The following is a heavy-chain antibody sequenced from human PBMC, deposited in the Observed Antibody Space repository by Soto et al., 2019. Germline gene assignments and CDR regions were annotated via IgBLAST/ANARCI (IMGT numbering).Heavy chain of an antibody. CDR3: AKDTYYYGSGSYKYNWFDP. CDR1: GFTFSSYA. V-gene: IGHV3-23*01. J-gene: IGHJ5*02. CDR2: ISGSGGST. Sequence: GGSLRLSCAASGFTFSSYAMSWVRQAPGKGLEWVSAISGSGGSTYYADSVKGRFTISRDNSKNTLYLQMNSLRAEDTAVYYCAKDTYYYGSGSYKYNWFDPWGQGTLVTVSS. D-gene: IGHD3-10*01.